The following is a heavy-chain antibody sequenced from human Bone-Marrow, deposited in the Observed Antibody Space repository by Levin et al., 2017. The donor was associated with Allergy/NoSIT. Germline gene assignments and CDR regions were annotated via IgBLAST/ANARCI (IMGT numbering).Heavy chain of an antibody. CDR1: GFTFNNYS. J-gene: IGHJ3*02. V-gene: IGHV3-48*01. CDR3: FSPADDNCSGGTCRDPFDI. D-gene: IGHD2-15*01. CDR2: ISSRSSII. Sequence: GESLKISCAASGFTFNNYSMNWVRQAPGKGLEWISYISSRSSIISYADSVKGRFTIFRDNAKNSLYLQMNSLRAEDAAVYYCFSPADDNCSGGTCRDPFDIWGQGTLVTVSS.